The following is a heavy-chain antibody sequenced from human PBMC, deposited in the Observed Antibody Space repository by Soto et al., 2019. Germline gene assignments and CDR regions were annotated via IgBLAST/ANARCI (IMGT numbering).Heavy chain of an antibody. J-gene: IGHJ6*02. CDR2: IYYSGTI. V-gene: IGHV4-59*05. Sequence: SETLSLTCTVSGGSISSYYWSWIRQPPGKGLELIGSIYYSGTIYYNPSLNSRVTVSVDTSKNQFSLKVTSVTAADTAMYYCARLHGYCISSSCHGHYAMDVWGQGTTVTVSS. D-gene: IGHD2-2*01. CDR1: GGSISSYY. CDR3: ARLHGYCISSSCHGHYAMDV.